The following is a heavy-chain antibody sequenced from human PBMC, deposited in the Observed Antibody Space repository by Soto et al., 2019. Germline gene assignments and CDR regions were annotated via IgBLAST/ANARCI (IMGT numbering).Heavy chain of an antibody. CDR1: GFTFSSYS. J-gene: IGHJ6*02. D-gene: IGHD3-10*01. CDR3: ARDCPSLSAGSYYNGAVDGMDV. CDR2: ISSSSSYI. V-gene: IGHV3-21*01. Sequence: PGGSLRLSCAASGFTFSSYSMNWVRQAPGKGLEWVSSISSSSSYIYYADSVRGRVTISRDNAKNSLYLQMNSLRAEETAVYYCARDCPSLSAGSYYNGAVDGMDVWGQGSTVIVPS.